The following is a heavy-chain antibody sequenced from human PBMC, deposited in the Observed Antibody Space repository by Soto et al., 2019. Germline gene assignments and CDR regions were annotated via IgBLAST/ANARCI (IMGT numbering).Heavy chain of an antibody. CDR1: GFTFSSYA. CDR3: ARGSSGAYDY. V-gene: IGHV3-23*01. CDR2: ISGSGGST. Sequence: EVQLLESGGGLVQPGGSLRLSCTASGFTFSSYAMSWVRQAPGKGLEWVSLISGSGGSTYYEASVKGRFTISRDNSKNTLYLQMNSLRAEDTAVYYCARGSSGAYDYWGQGTLVTVSS. D-gene: IGHD6-6*01. J-gene: IGHJ4*02.